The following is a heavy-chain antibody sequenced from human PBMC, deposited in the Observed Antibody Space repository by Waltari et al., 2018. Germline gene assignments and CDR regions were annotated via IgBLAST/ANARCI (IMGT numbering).Heavy chain of an antibody. CDR1: GYTFTGYY. D-gene: IGHD1-26*01. J-gene: IGHJ4*02. Sequence: QVQLVQSGAEVKKPGASVKVSCKASGYTFTGYYRHWVRQAPGQGLEWMGWINPNSGGTNYAQKFQGRVTMTSDTSISTAYMELSRLRSDVTAVYYCARGRRIVGASDFDYWGQGSLVTVSS. V-gene: IGHV1-2*02. CDR3: ARGRRIVGASDFDY. CDR2: INPNSGGT.